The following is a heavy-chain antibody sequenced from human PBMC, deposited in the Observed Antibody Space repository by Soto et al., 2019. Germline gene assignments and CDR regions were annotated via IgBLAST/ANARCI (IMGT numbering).Heavy chain of an antibody. Sequence: DVQLLESGGGLVQPGGSLRLSCEASGFTFSKYAMVWVRQAPGKGQEGVSGITGSGGTIEHAASVKGRFTISRDNSKNTVYLQMNSLRAEDTAMYYCAKDALAGDGLWILSEWGQGTLVTVS. CDR3: AKDALAGDGLWILSE. D-gene: IGHD2-21*02. CDR1: GFTFSKYA. V-gene: IGHV3-23*01. J-gene: IGHJ4*02. CDR2: ITGSGGTI.